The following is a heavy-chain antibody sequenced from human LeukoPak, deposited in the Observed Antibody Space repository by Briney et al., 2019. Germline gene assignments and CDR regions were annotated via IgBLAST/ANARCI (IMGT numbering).Heavy chain of an antibody. Sequence: SETLSLTCTVSGGSISSNNYYWGWIRQPPGKGLEWIGSIYYSGSTYSNPSLKSRVTISVDTSKNQFSLKLSSVTAADTAVYYCARQGAFAGERYFDYWGQGTLVTVSS. CDR2: IYYSGST. D-gene: IGHD7-27*01. CDR1: GGSISSNNYY. V-gene: IGHV4-39*01. CDR3: ARQGAFAGERYFDY. J-gene: IGHJ4*02.